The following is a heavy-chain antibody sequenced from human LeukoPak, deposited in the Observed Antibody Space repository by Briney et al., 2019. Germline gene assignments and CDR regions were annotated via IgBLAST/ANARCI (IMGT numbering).Heavy chain of an antibody. V-gene: IGHV3-33*01. CDR2: IWYDGTNK. J-gene: IGHJ4*02. CDR3: ARGRDGYNWIDY. CDR1: GFTFSSCG. Sequence: GGSLRLSCAASGFTFSSCGMHWVRQAPGKGLEWVAVIWYDGTNKYYADSVKGRFTIPRDNSKNTLYLQMNSLRAEDTAVYYCARGRDGYNWIDYWGLGTLVTVSS. D-gene: IGHD5-24*01.